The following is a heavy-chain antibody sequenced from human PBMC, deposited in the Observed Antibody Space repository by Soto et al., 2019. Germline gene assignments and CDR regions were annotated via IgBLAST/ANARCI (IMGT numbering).Heavy chain of an antibody. CDR2: SSAYNGNT. CDR3: AREGVDIGYYDSSGYYPRRSDLDY. D-gene: IGHD3-22*01. Sequence: ASVKVSCKASGYTFTSYGISWVRQAPGQGLEWMGWSSAYNGNTNYAQKLQGSVTMTTDTSTSTAYMELRSLRSDDTAVYYCAREGVDIGYYDSSGYYPRRSDLDYWGQGTLVTVSS. V-gene: IGHV1-18*01. J-gene: IGHJ4*02. CDR1: GYTFTSYG.